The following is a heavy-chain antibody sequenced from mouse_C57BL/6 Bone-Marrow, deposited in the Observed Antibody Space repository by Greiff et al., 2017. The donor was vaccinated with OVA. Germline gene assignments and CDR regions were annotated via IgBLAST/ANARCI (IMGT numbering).Heavy chain of an antibody. V-gene: IGHV7-3*01. D-gene: IGHD4-1*01. CDR3: ARYWGTGTGAMDY. CDR2: IRNKANGYTT. J-gene: IGHJ4*01. CDR1: GFTFTDYY. Sequence: EVKLMESGGGLVQPGGSLSLSCAASGFTFTDYYMSWVRQPPGKALEWLGFIRNKANGYTTEYSAYVKGRFTISRDNSQSILYLQMNALRAEDSATYYCARYWGTGTGAMDYWGQGTSVTVSS.